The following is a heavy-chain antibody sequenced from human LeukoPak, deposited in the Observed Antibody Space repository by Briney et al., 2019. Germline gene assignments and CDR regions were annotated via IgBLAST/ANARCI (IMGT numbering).Heavy chain of an antibody. CDR3: ARGARVRGNYFDY. CDR2: IKQDGSEK. V-gene: IGHV3-7*01. Sequence: GGSLRLSCAASGFTFSSYWISWVRQAPGKGLEWVANIKQDGSEKYYVDSVKGRFTISRDNAKNSLYLQMNSLRAEDTAVYYCARGARVRGNYFDYWGQGTLVTVSS. CDR1: GFTFSSYW. J-gene: IGHJ4*02. D-gene: IGHD2-21*01.